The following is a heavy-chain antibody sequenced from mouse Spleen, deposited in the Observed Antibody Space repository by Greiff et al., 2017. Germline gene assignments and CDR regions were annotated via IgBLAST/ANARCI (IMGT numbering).Heavy chain of an antibody. D-gene: IGHD1-2*01. CDR1: GFTFSSYA. J-gene: IGHJ2*01. Sequence: DVQLVESGGGLVKLGGSLKLSCAASGFTFSSYAMSWVRQTPEKRLEWVATISSGGGNTYYPDSVKGRFTISRDNAKNTLYLQMSSLKSEDTAMYYCAGLYYGYDYWGQGTTLTVSS. CDR2: ISSGGGNT. CDR3: AGLYYGYDY. V-gene: IGHV5-9-3*01.